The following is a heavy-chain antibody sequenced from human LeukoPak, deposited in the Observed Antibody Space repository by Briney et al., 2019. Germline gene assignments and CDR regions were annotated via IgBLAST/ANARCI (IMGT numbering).Heavy chain of an antibody. CDR1: GFTFGDYA. CDR2: IRSKAYGETA. J-gene: IGHJ4*02. Sequence: PGGSLRLSCTASGFTFGDYAMSWIRQAPGKGLEWVGFIRSKAYGETADYAASVEGRFTISRDDSKAIAYLQINSLKTEDTAVYHCTRDRGAYNLYDYWGQGTLVTVSS. V-gene: IGHV3-49*03. CDR3: TRDRGAYNLYDY. D-gene: IGHD1-1*01.